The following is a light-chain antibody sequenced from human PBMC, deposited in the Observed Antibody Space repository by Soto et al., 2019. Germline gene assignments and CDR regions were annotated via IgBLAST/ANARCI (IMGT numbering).Light chain of an antibody. CDR3: QQYGSSPRT. V-gene: IGKV3-20*01. CDR1: QSVSSSY. J-gene: IGKJ5*01. CDR2: GAS. Sequence: EIVLTQSPGTLSLSPGERATLSCRASQSVSSSYLCWYQQKPGQAPRLLIFGASNSATGIPDRFRGSGSWADFTFTISRLEPEDFAVYYCQQYGSSPRTFGQGTRLEIK.